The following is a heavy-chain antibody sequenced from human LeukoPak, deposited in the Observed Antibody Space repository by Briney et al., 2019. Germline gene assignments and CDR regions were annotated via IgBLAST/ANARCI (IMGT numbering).Heavy chain of an antibody. CDR2: IKSKTDGGTT. D-gene: IGHD3-9*01. J-gene: IGHJ4*02. CDR3: TTVLRYFDWTDY. V-gene: IGHV3-15*01. CDR1: GFTFSSYW. Sequence: GGSLRLSCAASGFTFSSYWMSWVRQAPGKGLEWVGRIKSKTDGGTTDYAAPVKGRFTISRDDSKNTLYLQMNSLKTEDTAVYYCTTVLRYFDWTDYWGQGTLVTVSS.